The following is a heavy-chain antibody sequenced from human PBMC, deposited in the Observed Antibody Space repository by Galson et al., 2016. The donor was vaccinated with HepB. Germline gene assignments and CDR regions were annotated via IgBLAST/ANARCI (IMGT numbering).Heavy chain of an antibody. D-gene: IGHD5-12*01. CDR3: GGLGHPVATMRGYFYYGMDV. V-gene: IGHV4-39*01. J-gene: IGHJ6*02. CDR1: GGSISHSGYH. Sequence: ETLSLTCTGSGGSISHSGYHWGWIRQPPGKGLEWIGSIYYSGTTHYNPSLKSRVTASVDTSKNQFSLHLRSVTAADTAVYYCGGLGHPVATMRGYFYYGMDVWGQGTTVIVSS. CDR2: IYYSGTT.